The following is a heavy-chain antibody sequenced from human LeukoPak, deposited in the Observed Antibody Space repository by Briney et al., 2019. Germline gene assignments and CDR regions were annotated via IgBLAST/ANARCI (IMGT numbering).Heavy chain of an antibody. J-gene: IGHJ4*02. V-gene: IGHV3-30*02. CDR2: IRYDGSNK. CDR3: AKDRRIQLWLFDY. D-gene: IGHD5-18*01. Sequence: GGSLRLSCAASGFTFSSYGMHWVRQAPGKGLEWVAFIRYDGSNKYYAESVKGRFTISRDNSKNTLYLQMNSLRAEDTAVYYCAKDRRIQLWLFDYWGQGTLVTVSS. CDR1: GFTFSSYG.